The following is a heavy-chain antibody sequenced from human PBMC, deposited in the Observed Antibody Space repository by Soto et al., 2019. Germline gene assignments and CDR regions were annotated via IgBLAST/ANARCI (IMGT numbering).Heavy chain of an antibody. CDR2: ISGSGGST. J-gene: IGHJ4*02. CDR3: ARRGSGSYYDY. CDR1: GFTFSSYA. D-gene: IGHD1-26*01. V-gene: IGHV3-23*01. Sequence: EVQLLESGGGLVQPGGSLRLSCAASGFTFSSYAMRWVRQAPVKGLEWVSAISGSGGSTYYADSVKGRFTISRDNSTNTLYLQMNSLRAEATAVYYCARRGSGSYYDYWGQGTLVTVSS.